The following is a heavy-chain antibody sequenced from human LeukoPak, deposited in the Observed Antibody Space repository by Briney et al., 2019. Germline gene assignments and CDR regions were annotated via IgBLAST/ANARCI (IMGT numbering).Heavy chain of an antibody. J-gene: IGHJ4*02. Sequence: SETLSLTCTVSGGSISSGDYYWSWIRQPPGKGLEWIGYIYYSGSTYYNPSLKSRVTISVDTSKNQFSLKLSSVTAADTAVYYCAYGTDSSGYPLDYWGQGTLVTVSP. D-gene: IGHD3-22*01. CDR1: GGSISSGDYY. CDR2: IYYSGST. V-gene: IGHV4-30-4*01. CDR3: AYGTDSSGYPLDY.